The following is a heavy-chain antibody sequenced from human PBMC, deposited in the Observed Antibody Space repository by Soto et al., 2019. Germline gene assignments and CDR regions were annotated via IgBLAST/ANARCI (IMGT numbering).Heavy chain of an antibody. Sequence: GESLKISCAASGFTFSSYGMHWVRQAPGKGLEWVAVIWYDGSNKYYADSVKGRFTISRDNSKNTLYLQMNSLRAEDTAVYYCARASSGGLTYYYYGMDVWGQGTTVTVSS. D-gene: IGHD6-6*01. CDR1: GFTFSSYG. CDR3: ARASSGGLTYYYYGMDV. J-gene: IGHJ6*02. V-gene: IGHV3-33*01. CDR2: IWYDGSNK.